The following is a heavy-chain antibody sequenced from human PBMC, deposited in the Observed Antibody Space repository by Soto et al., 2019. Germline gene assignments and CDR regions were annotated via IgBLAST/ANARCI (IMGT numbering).Heavy chain of an antibody. J-gene: IGHJ4*02. V-gene: IGHV1-18*01. CDR3: ARDSLPVDY. CDR2: ISAYNGNT. Sequence: QVQLVQSGAEVKKPGASVKVSCKASGYTFTNYAISWVRQAPGQGLEWMGWISAYNGNTNYAQKLRGRVTMTTDTSTSTPSMNLTTPRSDDTAVYYCARDSLPVDYRGQSTLVTVSS. CDR1: GYTFTNYA.